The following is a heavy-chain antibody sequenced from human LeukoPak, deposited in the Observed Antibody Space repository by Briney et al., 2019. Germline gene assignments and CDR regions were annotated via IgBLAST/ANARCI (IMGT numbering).Heavy chain of an antibody. CDR1: GGSISSYY. D-gene: IGHD3-3*01. Sequence: SETLSLTCTVSGGSISSYYWSWIRQPPGKGLEWIGYIYYSGSTNYNPSLKSRVTISVDTPKNQFSLKLSSVTAADTAVYYCARGGFLDFDYWGQGTLVTVSS. CDR3: ARGGFLDFDY. J-gene: IGHJ4*02. V-gene: IGHV4-59*01. CDR2: IYYSGST.